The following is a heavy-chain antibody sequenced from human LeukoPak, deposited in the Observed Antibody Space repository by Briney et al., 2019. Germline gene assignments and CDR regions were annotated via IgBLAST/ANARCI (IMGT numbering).Heavy chain of an antibody. CDR3: ARGPVVPAAIRAYYYYYYGMDV. J-gene: IGHJ6*02. CDR2: IYSGGST. Sequence: GESLRLSCAASGFTVSSNYMSWVRQAPGKGLEWVSVIYSGGSTYYADSVKGRFTISRDNSKNTLYLQMNSLRAEDTAVYYCARGPVVPAAIRAYYYYYYGMDVWGQGTTVTVSS. D-gene: IGHD2-2*02. CDR1: GFTVSSNY. V-gene: IGHV3-53*01.